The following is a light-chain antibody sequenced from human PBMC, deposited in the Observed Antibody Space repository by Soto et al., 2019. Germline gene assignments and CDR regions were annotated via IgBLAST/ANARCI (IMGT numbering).Light chain of an antibody. CDR2: DVS. Sequence: QSALAQPRSVSGSPGQSVTISCTGTSSDVGDYNYVSWYQQHPGKAPKLVIYDVSQRPSGVPDRFSGSKSGNTASLTISGLQAEDESDYYCCSYAGSRRIFGGGTKVTVL. CDR3: CSYAGSRRI. J-gene: IGLJ2*01. CDR1: SSDVGDYNY. V-gene: IGLV2-11*01.